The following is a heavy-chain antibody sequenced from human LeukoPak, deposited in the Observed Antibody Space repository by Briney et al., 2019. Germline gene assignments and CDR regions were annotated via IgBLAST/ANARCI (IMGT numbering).Heavy chain of an antibody. CDR2: MNQDGDQG. CDR3: AGPFSYSSSWRGFDC. D-gene: IGHD6-13*01. V-gene: IGHV3-7*04. CDR1: GFTFSDSW. J-gene: IGHJ4*02. Sequence: PGGSLRLSCAASGFTFSDSWMNWVRQAPGKGLEWVATMNQDGDQGDYADSVRGRFTISRDNARSSVYLQMSGLRADDTAVYYCAGPFSYSSSWRGFDCWGQGALVTVSS.